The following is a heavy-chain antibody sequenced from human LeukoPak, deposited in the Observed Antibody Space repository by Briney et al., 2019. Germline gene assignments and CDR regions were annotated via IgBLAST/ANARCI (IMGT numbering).Heavy chain of an antibody. J-gene: IGHJ4*02. D-gene: IGHD3-3*01. CDR2: ISGSGGST. Sequence: GGSLRLSCVASGFTFSSYAMSWVRQAPGKGLEWVSAISGSGGSTYYADSVKGRFTISRDNSKSTLYLQMNSLRAEDTAVYYCAKPGDFWSGYPNWGQGTLVTVSS. CDR3: AKPGDFWSGYPN. CDR1: GFTFSSYA. V-gene: IGHV3-23*01.